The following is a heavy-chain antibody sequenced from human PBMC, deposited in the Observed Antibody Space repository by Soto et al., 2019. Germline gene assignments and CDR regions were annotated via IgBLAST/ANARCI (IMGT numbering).Heavy chain of an antibody. CDR1: GGTFSSYA. CDR2: IIPIFGTA. V-gene: IGHV1-69*01. J-gene: IGHJ3*02. Sequence: VSCKASGGTFSSYAISWVRQAPGQGLEWMGGIIPIFGTANYAQKFQGRVTITADESTSTAYMELSSLRSEDTAVYYCATFDYEVPDAFDIWGQGTMVTVSS. D-gene: IGHD4-17*01. CDR3: ATFDYEVPDAFDI.